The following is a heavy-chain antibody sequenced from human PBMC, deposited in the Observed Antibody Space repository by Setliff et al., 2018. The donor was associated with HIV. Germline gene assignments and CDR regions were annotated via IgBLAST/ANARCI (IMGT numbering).Heavy chain of an antibody. CDR3: ARECHIAAADARLANYFDY. CDR2: INPSDGAT. V-gene: IGHV1-46*01. D-gene: IGHD6-13*01. J-gene: IGHJ4*02. CDR1: GYTFTSYG. Sequence: ASVKVSCKASGYTFTSYGITWVRQAPGQGLEWMGIINPSDGATTYAQRFEGGVTRTSDTSTNTVYMELSSLRSEDTAVYICARECHIAAADARLANYFDYWGQGTLVTVSS.